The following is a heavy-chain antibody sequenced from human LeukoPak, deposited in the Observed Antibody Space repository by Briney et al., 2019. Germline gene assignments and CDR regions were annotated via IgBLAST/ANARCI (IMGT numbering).Heavy chain of an antibody. V-gene: IGHV6-1*01. CDR1: GGSVSINNVA. CDR2: TKYASNWFQ. Sequence: SPTLSLTFVISGGSVSINNVAWNWIRQSPSRGLEWLGRTKYASNWFQDYAPSVKSRMITNADTSKNQFSLQVNSVTPEDTALYYCARERMNAFDIWGQGTMVVVYS. CDR3: ARERMNAFDI. D-gene: IGHD2/OR15-2a*01. J-gene: IGHJ3*02.